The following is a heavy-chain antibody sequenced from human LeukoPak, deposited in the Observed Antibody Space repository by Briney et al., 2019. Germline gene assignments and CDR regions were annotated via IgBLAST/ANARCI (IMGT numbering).Heavy chain of an antibody. CDR3: ARDHRRIAAAGYPYY. Sequence: ASVKVSCKASGYTFTSYAMNWVRQAPGQGLEWMGWINTNTGNPTYAQGFTGRFAFSLDTSVSTAYLQISSLKAEDTAVYYCARDHRRIAAAGYPYYWGQGTLVTVSS. D-gene: IGHD6-13*01. CDR1: GYTFTSYA. J-gene: IGHJ4*02. CDR2: INTNTGNP. V-gene: IGHV7-4-1*02.